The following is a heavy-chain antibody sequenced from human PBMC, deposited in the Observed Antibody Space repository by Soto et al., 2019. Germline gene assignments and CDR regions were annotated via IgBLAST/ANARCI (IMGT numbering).Heavy chain of an antibody. CDR3: ARGGRIVDTGIGYYYYGMGV. Sequence: ASVKVSCKASGYTFTSYYIHWVRQAPGQGLEWMGIFNPTGDTASYAQKLQGRVTMARDTSTGTAYMELGSLRSEDTAVYYCARGGRIVDTGIGYYYYGMGVWGQGTMVTVSS. CDR1: GYTFTSYY. J-gene: IGHJ6*02. V-gene: IGHV1-46*01. CDR2: FNPTGDTA. D-gene: IGHD5-18*01.